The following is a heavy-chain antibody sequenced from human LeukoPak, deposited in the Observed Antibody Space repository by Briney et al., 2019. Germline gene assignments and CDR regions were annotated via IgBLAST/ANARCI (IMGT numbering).Heavy chain of an antibody. V-gene: IGHV4-4*02. J-gene: IGHJ6*03. CDR1: GGSISSSNW. D-gene: IGHD3-10*01. Sequence: SETLSLTCAVSGGSISSSNWWSWIRQPPGKGLEWIGSIYYSGSTYYNPSLKSRVTISVDTSKNQFSLKLSSVTAADTAVYYCTRAIRGVIINYYYYYMDVWGKGTTVTISS. CDR2: IYYSGST. CDR3: TRAIRGVIINYYYYYMDV.